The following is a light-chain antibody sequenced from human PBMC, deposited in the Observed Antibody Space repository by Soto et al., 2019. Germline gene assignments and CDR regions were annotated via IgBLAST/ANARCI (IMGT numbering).Light chain of an antibody. Sequence: DIPMTQSPSSLSASVGDTVTITCRASQGISNYLAWYQQKPGQVPNLLIYAASTSQSGVPSRFSGSGSGTDFTLTISSLRPEDVATYYCQKYNNAPRTFGQGTKVEI. J-gene: IGKJ1*01. V-gene: IGKV1-27*01. CDR2: AAS. CDR1: QGISNY. CDR3: QKYNNAPRT.